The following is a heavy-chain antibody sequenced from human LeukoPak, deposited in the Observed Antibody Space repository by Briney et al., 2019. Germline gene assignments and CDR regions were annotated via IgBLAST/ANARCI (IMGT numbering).Heavy chain of an antibody. CDR1: GGSFSGYY. Sequence: PSETLSLTCAVYGGSFSGYYWSWIRQPPGKGLEWIGEINHRGSTNYNPSLKSRVTISVDTSKNQFSLKLSSVTAADTAVYYCARRATSGWYVYWGRGTLVIVSS. V-gene: IGHV4-34*01. D-gene: IGHD6-19*01. J-gene: IGHJ4*02. CDR3: ARRATSGWYVY. CDR2: INHRGST.